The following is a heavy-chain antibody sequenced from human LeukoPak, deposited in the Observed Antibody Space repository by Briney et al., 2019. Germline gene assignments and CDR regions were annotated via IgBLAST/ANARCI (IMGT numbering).Heavy chain of an antibody. J-gene: IGHJ5*02. CDR2: IKQDGSEK. Sequence: GGSLRLSCAASGFTISSYWMSWVRQAPGKGLAWVANIKQDGSEKYYVDSVKGRFTISRDNAKNSPYLQMNSLRAEDTAVYYCAYMVRGNWFDPWGQGTLVTVSS. CDR1: GFTISSYW. V-gene: IGHV3-7*01. CDR3: AYMVRGNWFDP. D-gene: IGHD3-10*01.